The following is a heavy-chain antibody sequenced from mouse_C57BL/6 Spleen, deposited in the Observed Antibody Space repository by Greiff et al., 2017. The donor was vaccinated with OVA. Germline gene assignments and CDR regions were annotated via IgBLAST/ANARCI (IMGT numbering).Heavy chain of an antibody. CDR2: INPGSGGT. CDR3: ARKSYYYCSSYGVFDY. D-gene: IGHD1-1*01. CDR1: GYAFTNYL. J-gene: IGHJ2*01. V-gene: IGHV1-54*01. Sequence: VQLQQSGAELVRPGTSVKVSCKASGYAFTNYLIEWVKQRPGQGLEWIGVINPGSGGTNYNEKFKGKATLTADKSSSTAYMQISSLTSEDSAVYFCARKSYYYCSSYGVFDYWGQGTTLTVSS.